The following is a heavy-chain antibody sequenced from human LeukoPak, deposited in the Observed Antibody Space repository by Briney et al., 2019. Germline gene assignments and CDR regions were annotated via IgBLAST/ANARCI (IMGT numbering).Heavy chain of an antibody. CDR2: IYPGDSDT. CDR1: GYSFTSYW. V-gene: IGHV5-51*01. J-gene: IGHJ2*01. CDR3: ARLLGTAAAGTWYFDL. D-gene: IGHD6-13*01. Sequence: GESLKISCKGSGYSFTSYWIGWVRQMPGKGLEWMGIIYPGDSDTRYSPSFQGQVTISADKSISTAYLQWSSLKASDTAMYYCARLLGTAAAGTWYFDLWGRGTLVTVSS.